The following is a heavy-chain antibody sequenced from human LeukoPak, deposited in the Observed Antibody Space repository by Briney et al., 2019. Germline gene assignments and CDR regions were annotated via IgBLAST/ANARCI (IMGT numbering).Heavy chain of an antibody. V-gene: IGHV4-34*01. D-gene: IGHD3-3*01. CDR1: GGSFSGYY. CDR3: ARGPSLVGLRFLEWLSRAWFDP. Sequence: RPSETLSLTCAVYGGSFSGYYWSWIRQPPGKGLEWIGEINHSESTNYNPSLKSRVTISVDTSKNQFSLKLSSVTAADTAVYYCARGPSLVGLRFLEWLSRAWFDPWGQGTLVTVSS. J-gene: IGHJ5*02. CDR2: INHSEST.